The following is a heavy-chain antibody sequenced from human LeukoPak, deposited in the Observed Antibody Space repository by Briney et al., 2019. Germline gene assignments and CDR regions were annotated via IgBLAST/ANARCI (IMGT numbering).Heavy chain of an antibody. CDR2: IYSGGST. CDR1: GFTFSSNY. J-gene: IGHJ6*02. Sequence: GGSLRLSCAASGFTFSSNYMSWVRQAPGKGLEWVFIIYSGGSTYYADSVKGRFTISRDNSKNTLYLQMNSLRVEDTAVYYCARGIKVAGIYYYGMDVWGQGTTVTVSS. D-gene: IGHD6-19*01. V-gene: IGHV3-53*01. CDR3: ARGIKVAGIYYYGMDV.